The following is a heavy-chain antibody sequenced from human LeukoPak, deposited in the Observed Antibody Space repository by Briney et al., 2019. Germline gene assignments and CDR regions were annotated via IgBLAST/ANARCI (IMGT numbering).Heavy chain of an antibody. V-gene: IGHV1-24*01. CDR2: VDPEDGET. D-gene: IGHD6-13*01. CDR1: GYTLTELF. CDR3: ATTSIAAAGHLDY. Sequence: GASVKVSCKVSGYTLTELFMHWVRQAPGKGREWMGGVDPEDGETDYAQKFQGRVTMTEDTSTDTAYMELSSLRSEDTAVYYCATTSIAAAGHLDYWSQGTLVTVSS. J-gene: IGHJ4*02.